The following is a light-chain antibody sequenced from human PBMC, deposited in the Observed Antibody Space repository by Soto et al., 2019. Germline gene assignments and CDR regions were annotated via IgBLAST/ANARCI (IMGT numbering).Light chain of an antibody. CDR1: SSDVGSYSL. CDR3: YTYAGGSTYL. CDR2: EDI. Sequence: QSALTQPASVSGSPGQSITISCTGTSSDVGSYSLLSWYQHHPGKAPKLIIYEDIKGPSGVSNRFSGSKSGNTASPRISGLQAEDEPDYYCYTYAGGSTYLFGTGTKLTVL. J-gene: IGLJ1*01. V-gene: IGLV2-23*01.